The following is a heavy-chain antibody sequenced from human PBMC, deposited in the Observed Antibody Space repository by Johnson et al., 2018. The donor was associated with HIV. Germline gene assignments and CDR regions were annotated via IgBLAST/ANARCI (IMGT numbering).Heavy chain of an antibody. J-gene: IGHJ3*02. CDR3: ARAPEVRGIDAFDI. V-gene: IGHV3-48*03. D-gene: IGHD3-10*01. CDR2: ITSSGSTL. Sequence: KGLEWVSYITSSGSTLYYADSVKGRFTISRDNAKNSLSLQMNILTAEDTAVYYCARAPEVRGIDAFDIWGQGTMVTVSS.